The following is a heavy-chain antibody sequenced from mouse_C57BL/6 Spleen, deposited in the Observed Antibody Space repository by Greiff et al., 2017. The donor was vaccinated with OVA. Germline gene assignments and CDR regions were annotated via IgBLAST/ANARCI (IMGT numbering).Heavy chain of an antibody. CDR2: IWSDGST. J-gene: IGHJ4*01. CDR3: ARHRDYAMDY. V-gene: IGHV2-6-1*01. Sequence: VQLVESGPGLVAPSQSLSITCTVSGFSLTSYGVHWVRQPPGKGLEWLVVIWSDGSTTYNSALKSRLTISKDNSKSQVFLIMNSLQTEDTDMYYCARHRDYAMDYWGQGTSVTVSS. CDR1: GFSLTSYG.